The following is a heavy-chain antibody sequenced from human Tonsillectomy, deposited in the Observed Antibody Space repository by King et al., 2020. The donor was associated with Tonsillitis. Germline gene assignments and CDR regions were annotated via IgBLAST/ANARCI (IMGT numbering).Heavy chain of an antibody. CDR1: GFTFSSYS. CDR2: ISDNSQTI. V-gene: IGHV3-48*01. Sequence: VQLVESGGDLVQRGGSLRLSCAASGFTFSSYSMNWVRQAPGKGLEWVSYISDNSQTIYYTDSVKGRFTISRDNAKNSLYLQMNNLRVEDTAVYYCARGDLVAASRFDYWGQGILVTVSS. CDR3: ARGDLVAASRFDY. D-gene: IGHD2-15*01. J-gene: IGHJ4*02.